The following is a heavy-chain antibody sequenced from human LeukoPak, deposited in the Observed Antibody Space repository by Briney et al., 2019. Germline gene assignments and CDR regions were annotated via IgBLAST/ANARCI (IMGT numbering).Heavy chain of an antibody. CDR1: DGSISSYNW. CDR2: IFHSGST. Sequence: SETLSLTCAVSDGSISSYNWWSWVRQPPGKGLEWIGEIFHSGSTNYSPSLKSRVTISVDKSKNQFSLKLSSVTAADTAIYYCARGQSGTYGTFDYWGQGTLVTVSS. D-gene: IGHD1-26*01. V-gene: IGHV4-4*02. CDR3: ARGQSGTYGTFDY. J-gene: IGHJ4*02.